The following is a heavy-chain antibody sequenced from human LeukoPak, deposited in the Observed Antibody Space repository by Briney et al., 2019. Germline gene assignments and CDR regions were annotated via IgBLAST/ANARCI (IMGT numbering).Heavy chain of an antibody. Sequence: ASVKFSCKASGYTFTSYAISWVRQAPGQGLEWMGRIIPILGIANYAQKFQGRVTITADKSTSTAYMELSSLRSEDTAVYYCARSTPPGIAAAGIDYWGQGTLVTVSS. V-gene: IGHV1-69*04. CDR3: ARSTPPGIAAAGIDY. D-gene: IGHD6-13*01. CDR1: GYTFTSYA. CDR2: IIPILGIA. J-gene: IGHJ4*02.